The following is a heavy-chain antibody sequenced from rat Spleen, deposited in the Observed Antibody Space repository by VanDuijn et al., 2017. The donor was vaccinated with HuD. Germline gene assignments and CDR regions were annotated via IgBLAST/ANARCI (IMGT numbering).Heavy chain of an antibody. V-gene: IGHV2-1*01. D-gene: IGHD4-6*01. CDR1: GFSLTSYD. J-gene: IGHJ4*01. CDR2: IWGDGST. Sequence: QVQLKESGPGLVQPSQTLSLTCTVSGFSLTSYDVHWVRQPPGKGLEWMGGIWGDGSTDYNSALKSRLSISRDTSKSQVFLKMNSLQTEDTAIYFCTRCWDSVHYVMDAWGQGASVTVSS. CDR3: TRCWDSVHYVMDA.